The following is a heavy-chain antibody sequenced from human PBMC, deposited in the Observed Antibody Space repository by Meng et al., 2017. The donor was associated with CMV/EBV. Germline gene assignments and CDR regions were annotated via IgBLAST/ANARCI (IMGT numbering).Heavy chain of an antibody. V-gene: IGHV3-30*02. CDR1: GFTFSSYG. CDR2: IRYDGSNK. D-gene: IGHD2-2*01. CDR3: AKGIVVVPAASYYYGMDV. J-gene: IGHJ6*02. Sequence: GESLKISCAASGFTFSSYGMHWVRQAPGKGLEWAAFIRYDGSNKYYADSVKGRFTISRDNSKNTLYLQMNSLRAEDTAVYYCAKGIVVVPAASYYYGMDVWGQGTTVTVSS.